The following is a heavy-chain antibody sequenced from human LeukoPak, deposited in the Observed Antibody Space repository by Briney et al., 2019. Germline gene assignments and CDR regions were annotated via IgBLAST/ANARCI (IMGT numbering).Heavy chain of an antibody. Sequence: SETLSLTCTVSGGSISSYYWSWIRQPPGKGLEWIGYIYYSGSTNYNPSLKSRVTISVDTSKNQFSLKLSSVTAADAAVYYCARALNYYDRAFDLWGQGTLVTVSS. CDR1: GGSISSYY. CDR3: ARALNYYDRAFDL. J-gene: IGHJ5*02. D-gene: IGHD3-22*01. V-gene: IGHV4-59*01. CDR2: IYYSGST.